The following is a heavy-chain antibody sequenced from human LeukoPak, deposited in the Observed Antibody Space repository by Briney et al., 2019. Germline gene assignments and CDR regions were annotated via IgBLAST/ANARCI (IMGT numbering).Heavy chain of an antibody. CDR1: GFTFSSYG. D-gene: IGHD1-26*01. CDR2: ISYDGSNK. J-gene: IGHJ1*01. Sequence: PGGSLRLSCAASGFTFSSYGMHWVRQAPGKGLEWVAVISYDGSNKYYADSVKGRFTISRDNSKNTLYLQMNSLRAEDTAVYYCAKGNREGYFQHWGQGTLVTVSS. CDR3: AKGNREGYFQH. V-gene: IGHV3-30*18.